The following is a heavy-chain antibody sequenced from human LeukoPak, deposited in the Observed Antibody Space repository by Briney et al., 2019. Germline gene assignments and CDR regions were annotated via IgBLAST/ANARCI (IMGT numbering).Heavy chain of an antibody. CDR2: ISGSGGST. CDR3: AKDLYAGGDYDGFVLRAYGMDV. Sequence: PGGSLRLSCAASGFTFSSYAMSWVRQAPGKGLEWVSAISGSGGSTYYADSVKGRFTISRDNSKNTLYLQMNSLRAEDTAVYYCAKDLYAGGDYDGFVLRAYGMDVWGQGTTVTVSS. CDR1: GFTFSSYA. J-gene: IGHJ6*02. V-gene: IGHV3-23*01. D-gene: IGHD4-17*01.